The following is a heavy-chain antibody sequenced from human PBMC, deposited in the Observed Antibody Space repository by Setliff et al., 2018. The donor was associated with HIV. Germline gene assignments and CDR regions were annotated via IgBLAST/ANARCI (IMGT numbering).Heavy chain of an antibody. CDR1: GGSIRVDNYF. Sequence: PSETLSLTCTVSGGSIRVDNYFWGWIRQPPGKGLEWIGIMNSKGESFYNASFTNGVLISIDTSKNRFSLKMASMTAADSAVYYCARFDVTPMTTRDYWGQGTQVTVSS. V-gene: IGHV4-39*02. D-gene: IGHD4-17*01. CDR3: ARFDVTPMTTRDY. J-gene: IGHJ4*02. CDR2: MNSKGES.